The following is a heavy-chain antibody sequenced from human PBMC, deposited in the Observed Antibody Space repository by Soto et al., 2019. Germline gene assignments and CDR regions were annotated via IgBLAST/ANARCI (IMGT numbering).Heavy chain of an antibody. Sequence: VGSLRLSCAASGFTFSSYAMSWVRQAPGKGLEWVSAISGSGGSTYYADSVKGRFTISRDNSKNTLYLQMNSLRAEDTAVYYCAVSRQLWFFGYWGQGTLVTVSS. D-gene: IGHD5-18*01. CDR2: ISGSGGST. V-gene: IGHV3-23*01. CDR1: GFTFSSYA. J-gene: IGHJ4*02. CDR3: AVSRQLWFFGY.